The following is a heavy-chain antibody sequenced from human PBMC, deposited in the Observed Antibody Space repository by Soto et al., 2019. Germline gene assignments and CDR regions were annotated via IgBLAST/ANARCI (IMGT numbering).Heavy chain of an antibody. CDR2: TYYRSKWYN. CDR3: ARTLAYCSSTSCYAPWFDS. D-gene: IGHD2-2*01. Sequence: SQTLSLTCAISGDSVCSNSVAWNWIRQSPSRGLEWLGRTYYRSKWYNDYAVSVKSRITINPDTSKNQFSLQLNSVTPEDTAVYYCARTLAYCSSTSCYAPWFDSWGQGTLVTVSS. V-gene: IGHV6-1*01. CDR1: GDSVCSNSVA. J-gene: IGHJ5*01.